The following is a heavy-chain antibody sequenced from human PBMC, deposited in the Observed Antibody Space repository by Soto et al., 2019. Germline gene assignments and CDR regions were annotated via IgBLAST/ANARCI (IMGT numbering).Heavy chain of an antibody. CDR1: GYTFTIYY. CDR3: ARDLRDTMSYYFDY. V-gene: IGHV1-46*01. D-gene: IGHD3-22*01. Sequence: ASVKVSCKASGYTFTIYYMHWVRQAPGQGLGWMGIINPSGGSTSYAQKFQGRVTMTRDTSTSTVYLELSSLRSEDTAVYYCARDLRDTMSYYFDYWGQGTLVTVSS. CDR2: INPSGGST. J-gene: IGHJ4*02.